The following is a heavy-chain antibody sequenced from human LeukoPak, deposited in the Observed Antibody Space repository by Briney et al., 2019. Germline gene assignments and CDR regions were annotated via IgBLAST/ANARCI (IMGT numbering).Heavy chain of an antibody. Sequence: PGGSLRLSCAASGFTFGDYAMSWVRQAPGKGLEWVGFIRTEDYDGATDYGASVKGRFTISRDDSKNIAYLQMNSLNTGDTGIYFCTRIFGYYYFYMDVWGKGTTVIVSS. V-gene: IGHV3-49*04. D-gene: IGHD3-16*01. CDR2: IRTEDYDGAT. J-gene: IGHJ6*03. CDR1: GFTFGDYA. CDR3: TRIFGYYYFYMDV.